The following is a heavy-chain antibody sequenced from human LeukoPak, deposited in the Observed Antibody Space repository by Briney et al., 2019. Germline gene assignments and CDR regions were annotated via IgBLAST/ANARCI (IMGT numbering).Heavy chain of an antibody. CDR3: AGDYGDYGAFDI. V-gene: IGHV1-8*01. J-gene: IGHJ3*02. CDR1: GYTFTSYD. Sequence: GASVKVSCKASGYTFTSYDINWVRQATGQGLEWMGWMNPNSGNTGYAQKFQGRVTMTTDTSTSTAYMELRSLRSDDTAVYYCAGDYGDYGAFDIWGQGTMVTVSS. D-gene: IGHD4-17*01. CDR2: MNPNSGNT.